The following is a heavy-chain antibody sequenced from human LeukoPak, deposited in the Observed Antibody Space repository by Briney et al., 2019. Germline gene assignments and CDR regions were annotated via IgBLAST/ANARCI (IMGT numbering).Heavy chain of an antibody. J-gene: IGHJ6*04. CDR1: GGSISSGGYC. CDR2: IYYSGST. CDR3: ARTSITMVRGVIWAGPTSYYYYGMDV. V-gene: IGHV4-31*03. Sequence: SETLSLTCTVSGGSISSGGYCWSWIRQHPGKGLEWIGYIYYSGSTYYNPSLKSRVTISVDTSKNQFSLKLSSVTAADTAVYYCARTSITMVRGVIWAGPTSYYYYGMDVWGKGTTVTVSS. D-gene: IGHD3-10*01.